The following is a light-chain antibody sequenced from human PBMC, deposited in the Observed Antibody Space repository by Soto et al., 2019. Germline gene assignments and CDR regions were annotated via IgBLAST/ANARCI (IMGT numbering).Light chain of an antibody. V-gene: IGLV2-14*01. J-gene: IGLJ2*01. CDR2: EVS. Sequence: QSVLTQPASVSGSPGQSIAISCTGTSSDVGAYNYVSWYQRHPGKAPKLMIYEVSNRPSGVSNRFSGSKSGNTASLTVSGLQAEDAADYYCSSYTTSSTLVFGGGTKLTVL. CDR1: SSDVGAYNY. CDR3: SSYTTSSTLV.